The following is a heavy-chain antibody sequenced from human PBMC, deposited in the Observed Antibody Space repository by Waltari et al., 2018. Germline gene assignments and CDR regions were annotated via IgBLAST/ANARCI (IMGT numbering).Heavy chain of an antibody. J-gene: IGHJ4*02. D-gene: IGHD2-21*01. CDR1: GFTVSSNY. CDR2: IDSGGRT. V-gene: IGHV3-53*01. Sequence: EVQLVESGGGLIQPGGSLRLSCAASGFTVSSNYMSWVRQAPGKGLEGVSVIDSGGRTYYADAVKGRFTSSRDNSKNTLYLQMNSLRAEDTAVYYCARANWGGGYFDYWGQGTLVTVSS. CDR3: ARANWGGGYFDY.